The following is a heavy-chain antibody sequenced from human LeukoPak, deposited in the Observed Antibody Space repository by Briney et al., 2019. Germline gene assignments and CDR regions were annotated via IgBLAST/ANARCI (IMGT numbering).Heavy chain of an antibody. J-gene: IGHJ4*02. CDR3: ARVWRYYDSSGYKYYFDY. CDR2: ISAYNGNT. CDR1: GYTFTGYY. D-gene: IGHD3-22*01. V-gene: IGHV1-18*04. Sequence: GASVKVSCKASGYTFTGYYIHWVRQAPGQGLEWMGWISAYNGNTNYAQKLQGRVTMTTGTSTSTAYMELRSLRSDDTAVYYCARVWRYYDSSGYKYYFDYWGQGTLVTVSS.